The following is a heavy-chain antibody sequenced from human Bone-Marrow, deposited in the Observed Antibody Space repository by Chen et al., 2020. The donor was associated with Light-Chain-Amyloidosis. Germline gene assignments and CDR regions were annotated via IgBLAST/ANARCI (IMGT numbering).Heavy chain of an antibody. D-gene: IGHD5-12*01. Sequence: EVQLEQSGPEVKKPGESLKISCKGSGYTFPNYRIGWVRQMPGKVLEWMGVIYPDDSDARYSPSFEGQVTISADKSITTAYLQWRSLKASDTAMYYCARRRDGYNFDYWGQGTLVTVSS. CDR1: GYTFPNYR. J-gene: IGHJ4*02. CDR2: IYPDDSDA. CDR3: ARRRDGYNFDY. V-gene: IGHV5-51*01.